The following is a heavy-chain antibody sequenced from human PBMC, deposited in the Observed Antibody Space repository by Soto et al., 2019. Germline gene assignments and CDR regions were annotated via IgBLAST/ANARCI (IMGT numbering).Heavy chain of an antibody. V-gene: IGHV4-39*01. CDR2: IYYSGGT. Sequence: SETLSLSCTVSGGSITPSNDYWGWIRQAPGKGLEWIGSIYYSGGTHYNPSLKSRVTVSIDTAKNQLSLKVYSVTAADTAVYFCAKYMAGTMFDDWGQGTLVTVSS. CDR1: GGSITPSNDY. J-gene: IGHJ4*02. D-gene: IGHD3-10*01. CDR3: AKYMAGTMFDD.